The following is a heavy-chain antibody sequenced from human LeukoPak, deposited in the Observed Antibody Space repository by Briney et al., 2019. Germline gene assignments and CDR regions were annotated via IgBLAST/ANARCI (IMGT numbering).Heavy chain of an antibody. CDR3: ARGGGTATVDAFDI. CDR1: GFTFSSYS. Sequence: PGGSLRLSCAASGFTFSSYSMNWVRQAPGKGLEWVSSISSSSSYIYYADSVKGRFTISRDNAKNSLYLQMNSLRAEDTAVYYCARGGGTATVDAFDIWGQGTMVTVSS. CDR2: ISSSSSYI. J-gene: IGHJ3*02. V-gene: IGHV3-21*01. D-gene: IGHD4-11*01.